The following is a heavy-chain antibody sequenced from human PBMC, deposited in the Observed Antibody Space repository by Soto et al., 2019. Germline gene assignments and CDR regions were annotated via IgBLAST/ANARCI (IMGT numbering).Heavy chain of an antibody. D-gene: IGHD6-13*01. CDR1: GGTFSSYT. CDR2: IIPILGIA. Sequence: SVKVSCKASGGTFSSYTISWVRQAPGQGLEWMGRIIPILGIANYAQKFQGRVTITADKSTSTAYMELSSLRSEDTAVYYCARDDSVAGPSGKSYDSWGQRTLGTVSS. V-gene: IGHV1-69*04. CDR3: ARDDSVAGPSGKSYDS. J-gene: IGHJ5*01.